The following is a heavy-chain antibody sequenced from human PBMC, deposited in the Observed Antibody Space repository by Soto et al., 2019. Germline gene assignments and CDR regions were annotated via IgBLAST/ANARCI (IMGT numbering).Heavy chain of an antibody. D-gene: IGHD6-19*01. CDR3: ARGGSGWYYWFDP. J-gene: IGHJ5*02. CDR2: IYYSGST. CDR1: GGSISSSSYY. V-gene: IGHV4-39*07. Sequence: PSETLSLTCTVSGGSISSSSYYWGWIRQPPGKGLEWIGSIYYSGSTYYNPSLKSRVTISVDTSKSQFSLKLSSVTAADTAMYYCARGGSGWYYWFDPWGQGTLVTVSS.